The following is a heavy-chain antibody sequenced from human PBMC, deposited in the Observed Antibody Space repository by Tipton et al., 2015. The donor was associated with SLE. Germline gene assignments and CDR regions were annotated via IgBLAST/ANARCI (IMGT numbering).Heavy chain of an antibody. CDR2: FYYSGST. CDR1: GGSISSSSYY. D-gene: IGHD2-15*01. J-gene: IGHJ3*02. CDR3: GLLELPLGYCSGGSCPDAFDI. V-gene: IGHV4-39*07. Sequence: TLSLTCTVSGGSISSSSYYWGWIRQPPGKGLEWIGGFYYSGSTYYNPSLKSRVTISVDTSKNPFSLKLSSVTAADTAVYYCGLLELPLGYCSGGSCPDAFDIWGQGTMVTVSS.